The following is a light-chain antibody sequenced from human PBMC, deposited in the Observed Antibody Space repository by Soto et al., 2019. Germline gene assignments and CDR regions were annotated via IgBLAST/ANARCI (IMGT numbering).Light chain of an antibody. Sequence: QSVLTQPPSVSGAPGHRVTISCTGSSSNIGAYDVHWYQQLPGTAPKLLISGNNNRPSGVPDRFSGSKSGNTASLTISGLQAEDEVDYYCCSYAGGYIVVFGTGTKLTVL. J-gene: IGLJ1*01. CDR2: GNN. CDR3: CSYAGGYIVV. V-gene: IGLV1-40*01. CDR1: SSNIGAYD.